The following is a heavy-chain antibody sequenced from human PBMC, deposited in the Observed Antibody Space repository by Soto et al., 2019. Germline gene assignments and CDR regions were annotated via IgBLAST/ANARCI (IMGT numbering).Heavy chain of an antibody. Sequence: PSATLSLTCPVSGGSISRGGYYWICIRQPPGKVLDWIGYIYYSGSTYYNPSLKSRVTISVDTSKNQFSLKLSSVTAADTAVYYCARLLLKTYYYDSSGYPYFDYWGQGTLVTVSS. J-gene: IGHJ4*02. CDR1: GGSISRGGYY. V-gene: IGHV4-30-4*01. CDR3: ARLLLKTYYYDSSGYPYFDY. D-gene: IGHD3-22*01. CDR2: IYYSGST.